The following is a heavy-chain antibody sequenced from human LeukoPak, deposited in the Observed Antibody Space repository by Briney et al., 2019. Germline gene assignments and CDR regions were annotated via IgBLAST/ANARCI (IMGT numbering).Heavy chain of an antibody. CDR2: IQSDGSKT. CDR3: AKRYCKSATCRSDMDA. D-gene: IGHD2-15*01. J-gene: IGHJ6*02. CDR1: GFSFSNYG. Sequence: GGSLRLSCAASGFSFSNYGMHWVRQAPGKGLEWVALIQSDGSKTYSADSVKGRFTISRDNPSNTLYLQMNRLRPEDTAVYYCAKRYCKSATCRSDMDAWGQGTTVTVSS. V-gene: IGHV3-30*02.